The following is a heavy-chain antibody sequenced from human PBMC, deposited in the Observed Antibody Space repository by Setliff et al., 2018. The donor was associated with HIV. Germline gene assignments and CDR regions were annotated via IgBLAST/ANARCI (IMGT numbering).Heavy chain of an antibody. CDR2: IRNKANSFTI. V-gene: IGHV3-72*01. CDR3: ARNQGSSFGQGFDY. D-gene: IGHD6-13*01. Sequence: QPGGSLRLSCAASGFTLSDHYMDWVRQAPGKGLEWDGRIRNKANSFTIEYAASVKGRFTIAKDESKNLLFLQMNSLKTEDTAVYYCARNQGSSFGQGFDYWGQGTLVTVSS. CDR1: GFTLSDHY. J-gene: IGHJ4*02.